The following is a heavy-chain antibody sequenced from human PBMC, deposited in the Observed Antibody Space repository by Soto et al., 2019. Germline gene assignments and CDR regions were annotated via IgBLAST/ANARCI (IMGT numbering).Heavy chain of an antibody. D-gene: IGHD6-6*01. CDR3: ARDSSGIAARREGGAFDI. Sequence: QVQLQESGPGLVKPSQTLSLTCTVSGGSISSGGYYWSWIRQHPGKGLEWIEYIYYSGSTYYNPSLKSRVTISVDTSKNQFSLKLSSVTATDTAVYYCARDSSGIAARREGGAFDIWGQGTMVTVSS. V-gene: IGHV4-31*03. CDR1: GGSISSGGYY. J-gene: IGHJ3*02. CDR2: IYYSGST.